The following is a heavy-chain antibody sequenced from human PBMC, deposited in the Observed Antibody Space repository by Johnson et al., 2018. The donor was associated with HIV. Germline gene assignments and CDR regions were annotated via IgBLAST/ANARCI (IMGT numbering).Heavy chain of an antibody. D-gene: IGHD4-23*01. CDR1: GFRFDDYA. CDR2: ISWNSGSI. V-gene: IGHV3-9*01. Sequence: VQLVESGGGVVQPGRSLRLSCAASGFRFDDYAMHWVRQAPGKGLEWVSGISWNSGSIGYADSVKGRFTISRDNSKNTLYLQMNSLRAEDTAMYYCAKARSLLDYGGFDAFDIWGQGTLVIVSS. J-gene: IGHJ3*02. CDR3: AKARSLLDYGGFDAFDI.